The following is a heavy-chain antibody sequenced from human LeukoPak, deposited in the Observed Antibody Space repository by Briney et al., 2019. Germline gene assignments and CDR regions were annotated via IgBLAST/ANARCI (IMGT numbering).Heavy chain of an antibody. CDR3: AKNSVPYYYYYMDV. V-gene: IGHV3-23*01. CDR1: GFTFSSYG. CDR2: ISGSGGTT. Sequence: GGSLRLSCAASGFTFSSYGMSWVRQAPGKGLEWVSGISGSGGTTYYADSVEGRFTISRDNSKITLYLQMNSLRAEDTAVYYCAKNSVPYYYYYMDVWGKGTTVTISS. J-gene: IGHJ6*03. D-gene: IGHD4-23*01.